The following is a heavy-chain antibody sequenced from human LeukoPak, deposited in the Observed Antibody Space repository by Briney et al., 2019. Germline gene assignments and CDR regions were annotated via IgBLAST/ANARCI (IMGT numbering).Heavy chain of an antibody. J-gene: IGHJ4*02. D-gene: IGHD2/OR15-2a*01. V-gene: IGHV3-64*01. Sequence: PGGSLRLSCAASGFIFNTYTMHWVRQAPGKRLEYVSTISGDGLRTYYANSVKGRFTVSRDNSKNTLYLQMGSLRTEDMAMYYCARSTYHDYWGQGTLVTVSS. CDR1: GFIFNTYT. CDR3: ARSTYHDY. CDR2: ISGDGLRT.